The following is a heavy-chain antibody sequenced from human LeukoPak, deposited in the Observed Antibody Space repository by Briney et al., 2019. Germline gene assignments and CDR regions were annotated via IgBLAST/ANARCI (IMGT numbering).Heavy chain of an antibody. CDR2: IYSGGST. V-gene: IGHV3-53*01. D-gene: IGHD6-19*01. CDR3: ARDGGFRTVAGTGGAFDI. CDR1: GFTVSSNY. J-gene: IGHJ3*02. Sequence: GGSLRLSCAASGFTVSSNYMSWVRQAPGKGLEWVSVIYSGGSTYYADSVKGRFTISRDNSKNTLYLQMNSLRAEDTAVYYCARDGGFRTVAGTGGAFDIWGQGTMVTVSS.